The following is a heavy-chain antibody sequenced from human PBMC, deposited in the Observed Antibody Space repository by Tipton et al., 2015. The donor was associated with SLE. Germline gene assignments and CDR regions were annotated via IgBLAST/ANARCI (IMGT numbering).Heavy chain of an antibody. CDR1: GGSISSYY. CDR3: VVCSPASCAYFDY. V-gene: IGHV4-4*07. D-gene: IGHD2-2*01. CDR2: IYTGGNT. Sequence: LRLSCTVSGGSISSYYWGWIRQPAGRGLEWIGRIYTGGNTKYNPSLESRVTLSVDASKDQFSLKLSSVTAADTAVYYCVVCSPASCAYFDYWGQGRLVTVSS. J-gene: IGHJ4*02.